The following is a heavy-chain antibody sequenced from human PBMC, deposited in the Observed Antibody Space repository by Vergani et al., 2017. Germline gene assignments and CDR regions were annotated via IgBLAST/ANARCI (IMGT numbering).Heavy chain of an antibody. J-gene: IGHJ6*02. V-gene: IGHV3-30*02. CDR1: GLTFSTCG. CDR2: IRFDGSNK. D-gene: IGHD3-10*01. CDR3: AKDRPTNMFREAYGMDV. Sequence: QVQLVESGGGVVQPGGSLRLSCAASGLTFSTCGMHWVRQAPGKGLEWVAFIRFDGSNKYYGDSVNGRFIISRDNSKNTVDLRMNSLRTDDTAIYYCAKDRPTNMFREAYGMDVWGQGTTVTVSS.